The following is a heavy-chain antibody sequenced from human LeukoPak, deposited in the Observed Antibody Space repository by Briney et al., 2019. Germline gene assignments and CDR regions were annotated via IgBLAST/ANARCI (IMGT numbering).Heavy chain of an antibody. D-gene: IGHD2-21*02. CDR3: ARSMYCGGDCYYYFDY. Sequence: PGGPLRLSCAASAFTFSSYGMHWVRQAPGKGLEWVAFNRYDGSNKYYADSVKGRFTISRDNAKNTLYLQMNSLRADDTAVYYCARSMYCGGDCYYYFDYWGQGTLVTVAS. V-gene: IGHV3-30*02. CDR1: AFTFSSYG. CDR2: NRYDGSNK. J-gene: IGHJ4*02.